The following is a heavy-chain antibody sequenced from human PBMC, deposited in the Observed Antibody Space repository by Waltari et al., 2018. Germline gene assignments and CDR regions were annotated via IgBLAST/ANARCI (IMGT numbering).Heavy chain of an antibody. CDR3: ARHCYDFWSGYSPAPYYMDV. Sequence: EVQLVETGGGLIQPGGSLRLSCAASGFTVSSNYMSWVRQAPGKGLEWVSVIYSGGSTYYADSVKGRFTISRDNSKNTLYLQMNSLRAEDTAVYYCARHCYDFWSGYSPAPYYMDVWGKGTTVTVSS. CDR2: IYSGGST. CDR1: GFTVSSNY. J-gene: IGHJ6*03. V-gene: IGHV3-53*02. D-gene: IGHD3-3*01.